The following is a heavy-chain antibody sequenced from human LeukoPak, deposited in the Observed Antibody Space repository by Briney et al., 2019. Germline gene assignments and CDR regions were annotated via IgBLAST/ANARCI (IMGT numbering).Heavy chain of an antibody. CDR3: AREISSSSYYFDY. J-gene: IGHJ4*02. V-gene: IGHV4-59*01. D-gene: IGHD6-6*01. CDR1: GGSISSYY. Sequence: PSETLSLTCTVSGGSISSYYWSWIRQPPGKGLEWIGYIYYSGSTNYNPSLQSRVTISVDTSKNQFSLKLSSVTAADTAVYYCAREISSSSYYFDYWGQGTLVTVSS. CDR2: IYYSGST.